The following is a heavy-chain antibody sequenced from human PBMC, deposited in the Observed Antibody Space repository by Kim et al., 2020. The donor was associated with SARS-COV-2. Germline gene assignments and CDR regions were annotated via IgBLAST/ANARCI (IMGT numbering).Heavy chain of an antibody. D-gene: IGHD3-22*01. Sequence: GGSLRLSCAASGFTCYTYAMSWVRQAPGKGLEWVSAITCSGGSTYYADSVKGRFTISRDSSKNTLYLQMNSLRVEDTAVYYCAKDPFDDRGWRVDNWGQGTLVTVSS. CDR1: GFTCYTYA. J-gene: IGHJ4*02. CDR3: AKDPFDDRGWRVDN. V-gene: IGHV3-23*01. CDR2: ITCSGGST.